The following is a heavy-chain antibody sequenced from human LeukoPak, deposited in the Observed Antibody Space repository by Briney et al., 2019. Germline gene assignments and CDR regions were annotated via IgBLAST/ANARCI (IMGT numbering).Heavy chain of an antibody. D-gene: IGHD6-13*01. J-gene: IGHJ4*02. CDR3: ARLAAAGPFDY. CDR1: GYTFTDYY. Sequence: GASVKVSCKASGYTFTDYYIHWVRQAPGQGLEWMGWINPNSGGTNYAQKFQGRVTMTRDTSISTAYMELSRLRSDDTAVYYCARLAAAGPFDYWGQGTLVTVSS. CDR2: INPNSGGT. V-gene: IGHV1-2*02.